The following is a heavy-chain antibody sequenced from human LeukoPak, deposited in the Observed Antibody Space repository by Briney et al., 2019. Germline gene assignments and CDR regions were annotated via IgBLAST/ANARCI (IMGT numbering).Heavy chain of an antibody. D-gene: IGHD6-19*01. CDR1: GGTFSSYA. CDR2: IIPILGIA. Sequence: SVKVSCKASGGTFSSYAIIWVRQAPGQALEWMGRIIPILGIANYAQKFQGRVTITADKSASTAYMELSSLRSEDTAVYYCASVLSGIEVAGSFDPWGQGTLVTVSS. J-gene: IGHJ5*02. CDR3: ASVLSGIEVAGSFDP. V-gene: IGHV1-69*04.